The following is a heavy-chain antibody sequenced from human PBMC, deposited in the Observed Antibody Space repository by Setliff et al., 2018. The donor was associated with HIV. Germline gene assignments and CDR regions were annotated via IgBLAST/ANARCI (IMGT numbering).Heavy chain of an antibody. Sequence: GGSLRVSCAASGFTFSSYWMHWVRQAPGKGLVWVFGMNTDGSSTRYADSVKGRFTISRDNSKNTLYLQMNSLRAEDMAVYYCASFFGDYGYWGHGTQVTVSS. CDR1: GFTFSSYW. CDR3: ASFFGDYGY. D-gene: IGHD3-10*01. CDR2: MNTDGSST. V-gene: IGHV3-74*01. J-gene: IGHJ4*01.